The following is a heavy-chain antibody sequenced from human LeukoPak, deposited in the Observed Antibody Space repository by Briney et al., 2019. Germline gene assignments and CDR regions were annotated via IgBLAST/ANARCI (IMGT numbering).Heavy chain of an antibody. CDR2: ICGSGGST. CDR3: AKPPGITFWGVIVLGYFDY. Sequence: WGSLTLSCAASGFTFSSYAMSWVRQAPGKGLEWVSAICGSGGSTYYADSVKGRFTISRDNSKNTLYLQMNSLRAEDTAVYYCAKPPGITFWGVIVLGYFDYWGQGTLVTVSS. D-gene: IGHD3-16*02. CDR1: GFTFSSYA. J-gene: IGHJ4*02. V-gene: IGHV3-23*01.